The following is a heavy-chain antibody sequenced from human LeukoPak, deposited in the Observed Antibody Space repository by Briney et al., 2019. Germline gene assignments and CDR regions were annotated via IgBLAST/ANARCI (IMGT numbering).Heavy chain of an antibody. V-gene: IGHV3-30*18. D-gene: IGHD2-2*01. Sequence: GGSLRLSCAASGFTFSSYGMHWVRQAPGKGLEWVAVISYDGSNKYYADSVKGRFTISRDNSKNTLYLQKNSLRAEDTAVYYCAKDRGGCSSTSCYYFDYWGQGTLVTVSS. CDR3: AKDRGGCSSTSCYYFDY. J-gene: IGHJ4*02. CDR2: ISYDGSNK. CDR1: GFTFSSYG.